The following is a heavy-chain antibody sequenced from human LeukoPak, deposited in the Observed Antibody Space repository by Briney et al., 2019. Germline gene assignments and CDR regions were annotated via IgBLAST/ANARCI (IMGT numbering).Heavy chain of an antibody. CDR1: GDSVSSDSAA. CDR3: ARVLGIAVTGRGWFDT. CDR2: TYYSSKRYN. V-gene: IGHV6-1*01. J-gene: IGHJ5*02. D-gene: IGHD6-19*01. Sequence: SQTLPLTCAISGDSVSSDSAAWNWIRQSPSRGLEGLGRTYYSSKRYNDYARSVKSRITIKPDTSKNQFSLQLNSVTPDDTAVYYCARVLGIAVTGRGWFDTWGQGALVTVSS.